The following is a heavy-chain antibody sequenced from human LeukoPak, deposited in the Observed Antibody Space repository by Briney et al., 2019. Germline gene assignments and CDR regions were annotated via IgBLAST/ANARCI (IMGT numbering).Heavy chain of an antibody. D-gene: IGHD3-9*01. Sequence: GGSLRLSCVASGFTFSKYTMSWVRQAPGKGLEWVAGIYGGVTGSPLYAESVLGRFTIPRDNSKNTLYLQMNSLSDEDTAVYYCAKDLTPDGVWDIDYWGQGTPITVSS. CDR1: GFTFSKYT. J-gene: IGHJ4*02. CDR3: AKDLTPDGVWDIDY. CDR2: IYGGVTGSP. V-gene: IGHV3-23*01.